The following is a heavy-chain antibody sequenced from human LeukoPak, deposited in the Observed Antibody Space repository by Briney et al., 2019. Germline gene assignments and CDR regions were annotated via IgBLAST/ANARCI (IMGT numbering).Heavy chain of an antibody. CDR3: AGDYEYGSYGVDY. Sequence: KTSETLSLTCTVSGGSISSYYWSRIRQPPGKGLEWIGYIYYSGSTNYNPSLKSRVTISVDTSKNQFSLKLSSVTAADTAVYYCAGDYEYGSYGVDYWGQGTLVTVSS. V-gene: IGHV4-59*01. J-gene: IGHJ4*02. D-gene: IGHD5-12*01. CDR1: GGSISSYY. CDR2: IYYSGST.